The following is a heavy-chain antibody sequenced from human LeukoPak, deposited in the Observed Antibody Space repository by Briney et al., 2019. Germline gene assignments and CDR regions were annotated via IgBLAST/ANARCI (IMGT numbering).Heavy chain of an antibody. D-gene: IGHD6-13*01. J-gene: IGHJ4*02. V-gene: IGHV3-23*01. CDR2: ISGSGKT. CDR1: GFTFSSYE. CDR3: AKGYSSSWYGGFDY. Sequence: PGGSLRLSCAASGFTFSSYEMNWVRQAPGKGLEWVSTISGSGKTYYADSVKGRFTISRDNSKDTLYLQMNSLRVEDTAVYYCAKGYSSSWYGGFDYWGQGTLVTVSS.